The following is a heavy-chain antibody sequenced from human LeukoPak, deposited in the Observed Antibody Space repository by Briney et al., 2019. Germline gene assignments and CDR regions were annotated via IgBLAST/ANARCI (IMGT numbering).Heavy chain of an antibody. CDR3: ARGTTVTTLGS. CDR1: GGSISSSSYY. Sequence: PSETLSLTCTVSGGSISSSSYYWGWIRPPPGKGLEWIGSIYYSGSTYYNPSLKSRVTISVDTSKNQFSLKLSSVTAADTAVYYCARGTTVTTLGSWGQGTLVTVSS. V-gene: IGHV4-39*01. D-gene: IGHD4-17*01. J-gene: IGHJ5*02. CDR2: IYYSGST.